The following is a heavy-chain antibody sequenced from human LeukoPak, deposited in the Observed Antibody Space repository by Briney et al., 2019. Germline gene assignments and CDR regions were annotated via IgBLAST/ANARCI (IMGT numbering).Heavy chain of an antibody. CDR2: IYSGGST. CDR1: GYSISSGYY. D-gene: IGHD3-10*01. V-gene: IGHV3-53*01. J-gene: IGHJ4*02. CDR3: ARASWFGELYYFDY. Sequence: ETLSLTCTISGYSISSGYYWGWVRQAPGKGLEWVSVIYSGGSTYYADSVKGRFTISRDNSKNTLYLQMNSLRAEDTAVYYCARASWFGELYYFDYWGQGTLVTVSS.